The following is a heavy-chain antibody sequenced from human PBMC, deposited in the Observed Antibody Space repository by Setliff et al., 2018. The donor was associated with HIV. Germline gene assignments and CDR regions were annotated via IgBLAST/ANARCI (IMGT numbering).Heavy chain of an antibody. J-gene: IGHJ6*03. CDR2: IYYSGST. CDR3: ARNLLHYDSSGLRWNYYYYMDV. Sequence: SETLSLTCTVSGGSISSYYWSWIRQPPGKGLEWIGYIYYSGSTNYNPSLKGRVTISVDTSKNQFSLKLSSVTAADTAVYYCARNLLHYDSSGLRWNYYYYMDVWGKGTTVTVSS. CDR1: GGSISSYY. V-gene: IGHV4-59*01. D-gene: IGHD3-22*01.